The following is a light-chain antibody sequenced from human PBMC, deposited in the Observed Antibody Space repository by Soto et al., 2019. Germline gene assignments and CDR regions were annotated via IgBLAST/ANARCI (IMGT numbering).Light chain of an antibody. Sequence: QTVVTQEPSFSVSPGGTVTLTCALSSGSVSTNNYPSWCQQTPGQPPRTLIFRTNTRSSGVPDRFSGSILGSKAALTITGAQADDESDYYCVLYLGRGIRVFGGGTQLTV. CDR1: SGSVSTNNY. CDR3: VLYLGRGIRV. CDR2: RTN. V-gene: IGLV8-61*01. J-gene: IGLJ3*02.